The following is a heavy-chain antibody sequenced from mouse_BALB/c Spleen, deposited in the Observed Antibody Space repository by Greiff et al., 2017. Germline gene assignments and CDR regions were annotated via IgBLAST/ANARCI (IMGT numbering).Heavy chain of an antibody. CDR1: GYSITSDYA. J-gene: IGHJ2*01. D-gene: IGHD2-14*01. CDR3: ARSYRYDDFDY. Sequence: VQLQQSGPGLVKPSQSLSLTCTVTGYSITSDYAWNWIRQFPGNKLEWMGYISYSGSTSYNPSLKSRISITRDTSKNQFFLQLNSVTTEDTATYYCARSYRYDDFDYWGQGTTLTVSS. V-gene: IGHV3-2*02. CDR2: ISYSGST.